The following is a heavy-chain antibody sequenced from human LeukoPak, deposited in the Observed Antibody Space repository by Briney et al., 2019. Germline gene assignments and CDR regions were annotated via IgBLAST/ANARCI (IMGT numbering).Heavy chain of an antibody. D-gene: IGHD3-10*01. V-gene: IGHV4-4*02. J-gene: IGHJ4*02. CDR1: GITFTNAW. Sequence: PGGSLRLSCAASGITFTNAWLTWVRQAPGKGLEWIGSIDHIGTTYYNPSLKSRVLVSVDTSKNQFSLKLSSVTAADTAVYYCARERGITMVRGVIDYFDYWGQGTLVAVSS. CDR3: ARERGITMVRGVIDYFDY. CDR2: IDHIGTT.